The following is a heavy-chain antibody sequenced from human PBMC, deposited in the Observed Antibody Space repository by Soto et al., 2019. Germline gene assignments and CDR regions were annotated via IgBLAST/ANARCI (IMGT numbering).Heavy chain of an antibody. J-gene: IGHJ4*02. V-gene: IGHV1-18*01. CDR2: IRAYNVNT. Sequence: QAQLVQSGAGVKKPAASVKVSCKASGYTFTSYGISWVRQAPGQGLEWMGWIRAYNVNTNYAQNLQGRVTMTTDTSTSTAYMELRSLRSDDTAVYYCARDWAAVGAFDYWGQGSLVTVSS. D-gene: IGHD6-13*01. CDR1: GYTFTSYG. CDR3: ARDWAAVGAFDY.